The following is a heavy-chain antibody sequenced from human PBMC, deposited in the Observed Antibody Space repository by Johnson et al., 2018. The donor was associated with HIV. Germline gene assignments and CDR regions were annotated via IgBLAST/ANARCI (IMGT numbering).Heavy chain of an antibody. CDR1: GFTFSNSG. CDR3: ARDLDSSGWYESNDAFDI. Sequence: VQLVESGGDLVQPGESLTLSCAASGFTFSNSGMHWVRQAPGEGLVWVTGVYSDGATINYDDSVKGRFTISRDNAKNTLYLQMNSLRAEDTAVYYCARDLDSSGWYESNDAFDIWGQGTMVTVSS. D-gene: IGHD6-19*01. J-gene: IGHJ3*02. V-gene: IGHV3-74*01. CDR2: VYSDGATI.